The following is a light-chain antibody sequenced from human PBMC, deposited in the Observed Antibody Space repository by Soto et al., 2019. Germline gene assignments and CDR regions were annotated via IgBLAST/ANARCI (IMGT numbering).Light chain of an antibody. Sequence: EIVMTQSPATLSVSPGERATLSCRASQSLSSNLAWYQQKPGQAPRLLIYGASTRATGIPARFSGSGSGTEFTLTISSLQSEDFAVDYCQQYNDWPRRLTFGGGTKVESK. CDR1: QSLSSN. V-gene: IGKV3-15*01. CDR3: QQYNDWPRRLT. CDR2: GAS. J-gene: IGKJ4*01.